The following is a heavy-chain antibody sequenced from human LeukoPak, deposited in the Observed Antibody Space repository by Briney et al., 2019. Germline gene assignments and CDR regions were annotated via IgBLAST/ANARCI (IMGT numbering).Heavy chain of an antibody. CDR1: GFTFSSYA. D-gene: IGHD2-21*02. J-gene: IGHJ4*02. Sequence: GGSLRLSCAASGFTFSSYAMSWVCQAPGKGLEWVSAISGSGGSTYYADSVKGRFTISRDNSKNTLYLQMNSLRADDTAVYYCAKGTLVVTAHNDYWGQGTLVTVSS. CDR3: AKGTLVVTAHNDY. CDR2: ISGSGGST. V-gene: IGHV3-23*01.